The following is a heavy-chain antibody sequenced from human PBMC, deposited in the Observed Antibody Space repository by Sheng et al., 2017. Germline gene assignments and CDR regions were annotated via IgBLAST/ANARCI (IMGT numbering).Heavy chain of an antibody. CDR2: IIPIFGTA. CDR3: ARVRAYCGGDCMGYFDY. V-gene: IGHV1-69*05. D-gene: IGHD2-21*01. J-gene: IGHJ4*02. CDR1: GGTFSSYA. Sequence: QVQLVQSGAEVKKPGSSVKVSCKASGGTFSSYAISWVRQAPGQGLEWMGGIIPIFGTANYAQKFQGRVTITTDESTSTAYMELSSLRSENTAVYYCARVRAYCGGDCMGYFDYWGQGTLVTVSS.